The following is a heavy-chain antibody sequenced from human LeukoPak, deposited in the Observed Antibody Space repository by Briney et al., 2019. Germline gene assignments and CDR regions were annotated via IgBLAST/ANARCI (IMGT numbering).Heavy chain of an antibody. Sequence: GGSLRLSCAASGFTFSSYSMNWVRQAPGKGLEWVSSISSSSSYIYYADSVKGRFTISRDNAKNSLYLQMNSLRAEDTAVYYCARDPVHYYDSSGYYLNYYYYYMDVWGKGTTVTVSS. J-gene: IGHJ6*03. CDR3: ARDPVHYYDSSGYYLNYYYYYMDV. D-gene: IGHD3-22*01. CDR1: GFTFSSYS. CDR2: ISSSSSYI. V-gene: IGHV3-21*01.